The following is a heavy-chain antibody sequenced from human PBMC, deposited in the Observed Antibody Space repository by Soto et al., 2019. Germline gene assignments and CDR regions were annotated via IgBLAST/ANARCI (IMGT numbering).Heavy chain of an antibody. D-gene: IGHD3-10*01. CDR2: INSDGSST. V-gene: IGHV3-74*01. Sequence: GGSLSLSCAASGFTFSSYWMHWVRQAPGKGLVWVSRINSDGSSTSYADSVKGRFTISRDNAKNTLYLQMNSLRAEDTAVYYCARLGYGSGSPHHGDYYYYMDVWGKGTTVTVSS. CDR1: GFTFSSYW. CDR3: ARLGYGSGSPHHGDYYYYMDV. J-gene: IGHJ6*03.